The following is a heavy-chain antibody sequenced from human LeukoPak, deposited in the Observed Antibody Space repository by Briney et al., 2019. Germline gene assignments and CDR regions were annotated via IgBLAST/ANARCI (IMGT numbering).Heavy chain of an antibody. CDR2: INSDGNNT. Sequence: PGGCLRLSCAASGFTLNNYWMHWVRQGPGKGRVGGSGINSDGNNTKYADSVTGRFTISRDNTKNRVCLQMDCWRVDNTALYYCVRGEGDCTNGVCYFDNWGQGPLVTVSS. CDR1: GFTLNNYW. CDR3: VRGEGDCTNGVCYFDN. D-gene: IGHD2-8*01. J-gene: IGHJ4*02. V-gene: IGHV3-74*01.